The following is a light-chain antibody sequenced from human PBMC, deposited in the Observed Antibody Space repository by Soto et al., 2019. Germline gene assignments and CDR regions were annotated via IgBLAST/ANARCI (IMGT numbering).Light chain of an antibody. CDR3: LQRSIGFT. J-gene: IGKJ3*01. CDR2: GAS. Sequence: EIVLTQSPATLSLSPVERSTLSFRASQSVGSYLAWYQQKPGQAPRPLIYGASKRAPGVSARFSGSGSGTDFTLTISSLEPEDFAVYHCLQRSIGFTFGPGTKVDIK. CDR1: QSVGSY. V-gene: IGKV3-11*01.